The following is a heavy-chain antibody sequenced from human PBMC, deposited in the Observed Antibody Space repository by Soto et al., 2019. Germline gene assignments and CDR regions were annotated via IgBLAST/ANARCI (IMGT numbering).Heavy chain of an antibody. J-gene: IGHJ4*02. CDR1: GFTFSRVS. CDR3: ARVAY. V-gene: IGHV3-21*01. Sequence: GGSLSLSCEASGFTFSRVSMNWVRQVPGKGLEWVASISSGSSDTWYADSVKGRSIMPTDTAPNSLFMQTNTLSPEDTAMYYCARVAYWGPGTQVTVSS. CDR2: ISSGSSDT.